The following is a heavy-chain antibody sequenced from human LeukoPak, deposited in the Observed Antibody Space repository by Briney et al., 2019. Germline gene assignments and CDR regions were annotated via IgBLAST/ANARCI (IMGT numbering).Heavy chain of an antibody. V-gene: IGHV1-24*01. Sequence: ASVKVSCKVSGYTLTELSMHWVRQAPGKGLEWMGGFDPEDGETIYAQKFQGRVTMTEDTSTDTAYMELSSLRSEDTAVYYCATLWIFGVVITYFDYWGQGTLVTVSS. CDR2: FDPEDGET. J-gene: IGHJ4*02. D-gene: IGHD3-3*01. CDR1: GYTLTELS. CDR3: ATLWIFGVVITYFDY.